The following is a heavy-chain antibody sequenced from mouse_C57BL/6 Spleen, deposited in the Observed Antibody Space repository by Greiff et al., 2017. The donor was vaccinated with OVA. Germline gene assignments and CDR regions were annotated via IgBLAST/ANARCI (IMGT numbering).Heavy chain of an antibody. J-gene: IGHJ4*01. CDR1: GYSFTGYY. D-gene: IGHD1-1*01. CDR3: ARKYCSSLYYCMDY. CDR2: INPSTGGT. Sequence: EVQLQQSGPELVKPGASVKMSCKASGYSFTGYYMNWVKQRPEKSLEWIGEINPSTGGTTYNQKFKAKATLTVDKSSSTAYMQLMSLTSEDSAGYYCARKYCSSLYYCMDYWGQGTPVTVSS. V-gene: IGHV1-42*01.